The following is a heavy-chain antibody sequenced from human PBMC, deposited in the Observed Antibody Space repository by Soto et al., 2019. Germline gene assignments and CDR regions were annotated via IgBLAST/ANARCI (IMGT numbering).Heavy chain of an antibody. J-gene: IGHJ3*02. CDR3: XXXXXXXXXIXXAGTGXDXXDI. Sequence: LVQSGAGVXXXGXSVKVSCKASGYTFTSYAMHWVRQAPGQRLEWMGWIXAGNGNTKYSQKFQGXXXXTXXTXXXXXXXXXXXXXXXXXXXXXXXXXXXXXXXIXXAGTGXDXXDIWGQGTMVTV. D-gene: IGHD6-13*01. V-gene: IGHV1-3*01. CDR2: IXAGNGNT. CDR1: GYTFTSYA.